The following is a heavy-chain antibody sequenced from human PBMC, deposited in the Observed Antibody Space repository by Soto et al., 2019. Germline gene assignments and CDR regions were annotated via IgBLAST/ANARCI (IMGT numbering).Heavy chain of an antibody. Sequence: SETLSLTCTVSGASISGYHWSWIRQFPGKGLECLGYISYSGATNYNPSLKGRFTISRDNAKNSLYLQMNSLRAEDTAVYYCARMGSQRYYYYGMDVWGQGTTVTVSS. J-gene: IGHJ6*02. CDR1: GASISGYH. CDR2: ISYSGAT. V-gene: IGHV4-59*12. D-gene: IGHD6-25*01. CDR3: ARMGSQRYYYYGMDV.